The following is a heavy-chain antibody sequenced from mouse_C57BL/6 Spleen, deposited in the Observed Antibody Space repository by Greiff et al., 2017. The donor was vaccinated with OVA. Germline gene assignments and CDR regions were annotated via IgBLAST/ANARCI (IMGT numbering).Heavy chain of an antibody. J-gene: IGHJ2*01. D-gene: IGHD1-1*01. Sequence: QVQLQQSGAELVKPGASVKLSCKASGYTFPSYWMQWVKQRPGQGLEWIGEIDPSDSYTNSNPQFKGKATLTVDTSSSTAYMQLSSLTSEDSAVYYCARYGGNPDYWGQGTTLTVSS. CDR3: ARYGGNPDY. CDR1: GYTFPSYW. CDR2: IDPSDSYT. V-gene: IGHV1-50*01.